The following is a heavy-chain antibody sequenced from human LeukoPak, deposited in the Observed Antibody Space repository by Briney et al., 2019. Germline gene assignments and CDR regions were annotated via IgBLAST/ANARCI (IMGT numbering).Heavy chain of an antibody. CDR2: ISYDGSNK. J-gene: IGHJ4*02. D-gene: IGHD2-2*01. CDR3: AKGSPVDQLLSSLTWSFRGGFDY. V-gene: IGHV3-30*18. Sequence: GGSLRLSCAASGFTFSSYGMHWVRQAPGKGLEWVAVISYDGSNKYYADSVKGRFTISRDNSKNTLYLQMNSLRAEDTAVYYCAKGSPVDQLLSSLTWSFRGGFDYWGQGTLVTVSS. CDR1: GFTFSSYG.